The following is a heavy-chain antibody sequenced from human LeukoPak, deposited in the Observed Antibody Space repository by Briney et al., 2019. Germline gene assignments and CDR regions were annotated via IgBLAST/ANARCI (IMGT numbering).Heavy chain of an antibody. D-gene: IGHD3-9*01. CDR2: IKSDGSKT. CDR3: AREGRILTGLDALDI. Sequence: GGSLRLSCAASGFTFSSYWMHWVRQAPGKGLVWVSRIKSDGSKTSYADSVKGRFTISRDNAKNTLYLQMNSLRAEDTAVYYCAREGRILTGLDALDIWGQGTMVTVSS. V-gene: IGHV3-74*01. J-gene: IGHJ3*02. CDR1: GFTFSSYW.